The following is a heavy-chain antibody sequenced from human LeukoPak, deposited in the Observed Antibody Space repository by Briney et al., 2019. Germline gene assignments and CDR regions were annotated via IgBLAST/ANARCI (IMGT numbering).Heavy chain of an antibody. V-gene: IGHV3-7*04. CDR3: ARDFYGDFDF. D-gene: IGHD4-17*01. J-gene: IGHJ4*02. CDR2: IKQDGSEK. Sequence: QPGGSLRLSCAASGFTFSSYSMSWVRQAPGKGLEWVANIKQDGSEKYYVDSVEGRFTVSRDNAKNSLYLQMNSLRAEDTAVYSYARDFYGDFDFWGQGTLVTVSS. CDR1: GFTFSSYS.